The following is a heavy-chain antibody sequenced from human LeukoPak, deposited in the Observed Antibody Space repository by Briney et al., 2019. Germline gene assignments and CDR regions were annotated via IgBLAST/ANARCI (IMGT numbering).Heavy chain of an antibody. CDR3: ARDGRAGSLFAY. V-gene: IGHV4-59*01. CDR1: SGSISGYY. Sequence: PSETLSLTCTVSSGSISGYYWSWIRQPPGKGLEWVGYISYSGSTNYNPSLKSRVTISVDTSKNQFSLKLSSVTAADTAIYYCARDGRAGSLFAYWGQGTLVTVSS. J-gene: IGHJ4*02. CDR2: ISYSGST. D-gene: IGHD6-19*01.